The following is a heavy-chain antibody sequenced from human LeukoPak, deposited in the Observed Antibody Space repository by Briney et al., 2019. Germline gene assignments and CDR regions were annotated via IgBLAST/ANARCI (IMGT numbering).Heavy chain of an antibody. Sequence: GGSLRLSCAASGFSFSDYSMTWVRRAPGKGLEWVSSISSTSTHMHYADSVKGRFTISRDNSKNTLYLQMNNLRAEDTAVYFCARDLRDSRGSYGSDYWGQGTLVTVSS. D-gene: IGHD1-26*01. V-gene: IGHV3-21*04. CDR1: GFSFSDYS. CDR3: ARDLRDSRGSYGSDY. J-gene: IGHJ4*02. CDR2: ISSTSTHM.